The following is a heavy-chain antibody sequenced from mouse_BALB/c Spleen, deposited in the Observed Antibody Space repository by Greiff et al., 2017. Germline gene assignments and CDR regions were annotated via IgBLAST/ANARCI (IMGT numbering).Heavy chain of an antibody. Sequence: EVQLVESGGGLVQPGGSLKLSCAASGFTFSDYYMYWVRQTPEKRLEWVATISDGGSYTYYPDSVKGRFTISRDNAKNNLYLQMSSLKSEDTAMYYCARSQAYYAMDYWGQGTSVTVSS. CDR2: ISDGGSYT. CDR3: ARSQAYYAMDY. D-gene: IGHD3-1*01. CDR1: GFTFSDYY. J-gene: IGHJ4*01. V-gene: IGHV5-4*02.